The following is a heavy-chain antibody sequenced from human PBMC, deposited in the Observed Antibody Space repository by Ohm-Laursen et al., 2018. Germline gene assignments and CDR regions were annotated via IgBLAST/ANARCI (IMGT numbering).Heavy chain of an antibody. J-gene: IGHJ4*02. V-gene: IGHV2-5*02. Sequence: PTQTLTLTCTFSGFSLKTNGVGVGWIRQPPGKALDWLALIFWDDNERYSPSLKSRLTITKDTSKNQVVLTMTNMDPVDTAIYYCVHRPSGGTYFDYWGQGTLVTVSS. CDR3: VHRPSGGTYFDY. CDR2: IFWDDNE. CDR1: GFSLKTNGVG. D-gene: IGHD2-15*01.